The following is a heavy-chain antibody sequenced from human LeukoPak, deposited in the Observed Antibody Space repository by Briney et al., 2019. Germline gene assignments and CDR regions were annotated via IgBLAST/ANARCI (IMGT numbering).Heavy chain of an antibody. J-gene: IGHJ4*02. V-gene: IGHV1-46*01. CDR1: GHTFTSYY. Sequence: GASVKVSCKASGHTFTSYYMHWVRQAPGQGLEWMGIINPSGGSTSYAQKFQGRVTMTRDASTSTVYMELSSLRSEDTAVYYCARALTVTTSSRVWGFDYWGQGTLVTVSS. D-gene: IGHD4-17*01. CDR2: INPSGGST. CDR3: ARALTVTTSSRVWGFDY.